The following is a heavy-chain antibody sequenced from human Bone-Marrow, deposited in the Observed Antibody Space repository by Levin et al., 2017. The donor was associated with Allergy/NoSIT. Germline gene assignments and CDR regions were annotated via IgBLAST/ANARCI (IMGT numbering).Heavy chain of an antibody. CDR1: GFTFSSYA. V-gene: IGHV3-23*01. D-gene: IGHD5-12*01. CDR3: ARSSRGYGTFDS. Sequence: GESLKISCAASGFTFSSYALSWVRQAPGKGLEWVSAIYVSADSTYYSDSVKGRFTISRDSSKNTLYLHMSSLRAEDKALYYCARSSRGYGTFDSWGQGTLVTVSS. J-gene: IGHJ4*02. CDR2: IYVSADST.